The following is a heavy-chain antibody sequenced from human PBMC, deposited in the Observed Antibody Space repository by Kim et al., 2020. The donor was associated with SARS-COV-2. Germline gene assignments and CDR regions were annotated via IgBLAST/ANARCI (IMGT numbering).Heavy chain of an antibody. CDR3: ARDLDSAFDI. D-gene: IGHD3-22*01. V-gene: IGHV4-31*03. CDR2: IYYSGNT. Sequence: SETLSLTCIVSGGSISSGGYYWSWIRQRPGKGLEWIGYIYYSGNTYYTPSLKSRVTISVDTSKNQFSLKLTSVTAADTAVYYCARDLDSAFDIWGRGTMVTVSS. CDR1: GGSISSGGYY. J-gene: IGHJ3*02.